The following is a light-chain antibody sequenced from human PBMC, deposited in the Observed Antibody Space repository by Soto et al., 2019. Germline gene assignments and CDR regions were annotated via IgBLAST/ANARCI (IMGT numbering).Light chain of an antibody. V-gene: IGLV2-14*03. CDR3: SSYSRTTTLVV. CDR2: DII. J-gene: IGLJ2*01. CDR1: SSDIGAFTS. Sequence: QSALTQPASVSGSPGQSTTISCTGTSSDIGAFTSVSWYQQHPGKAPKLIIYDIIHRPSGVSDRFSGSKSVNTASLTVSGLQPEDEANYYCSSYSRTTTLVVFGGGTKLTVL.